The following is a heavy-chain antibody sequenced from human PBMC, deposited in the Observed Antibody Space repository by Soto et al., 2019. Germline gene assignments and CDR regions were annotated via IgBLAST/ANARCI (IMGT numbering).Heavy chain of an antibody. J-gene: IGHJ4*02. V-gene: IGHV3-66*01. Sequence: GGSLRLSCAASGFTVSSNYMSWVRQAPGKGLEWVSVIYSGGSTYYADSVKGRFTISRDNSKNTLYLQMSSLRAEDTAVYYCAREAQEYSGHGSFDYWGQGTLVTVSS. CDR2: IYSGGST. CDR3: AREAQEYSGHGSFDY. D-gene: IGHD5-12*01. CDR1: GFTVSSNY.